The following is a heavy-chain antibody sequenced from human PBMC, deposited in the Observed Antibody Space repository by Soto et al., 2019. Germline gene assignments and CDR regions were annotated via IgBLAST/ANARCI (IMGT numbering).Heavy chain of an antibody. J-gene: IGHJ4*02. V-gene: IGHV3-30*18. D-gene: IGHD3-3*01. CDR3: AKDTDRGIYDY. CDR2: ISYDGSNK. Sequence: QPGGSLRLSCAASGFTFSSYGMHWVRQAPGKGLEWVAVISYDGSNKYYADSVKGRFTISRDNSKNTLYLQMNSLRAEDTAVYYCAKDTDRGIYDYWGQGTAVTVPQ. CDR1: GFTFSSYG.